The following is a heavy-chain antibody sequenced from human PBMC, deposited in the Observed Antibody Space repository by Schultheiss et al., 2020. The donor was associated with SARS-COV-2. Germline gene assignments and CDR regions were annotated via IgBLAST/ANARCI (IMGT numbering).Heavy chain of an antibody. CDR1: GGSFSGYY. CDR2: INHGGST. Sequence: SETLSLTCAVYGGSFSGYYWSWIRQPPGKGLEWIGEINHGGSTNYNPSLKSRVTISVDASKKQFSLKLNSVTAADTAVYFCARGPFDMDVWGKGTTVTVSS. CDR3: ARGPFDMDV. D-gene: IGHD3-10*01. J-gene: IGHJ6*03. V-gene: IGHV4-34*01.